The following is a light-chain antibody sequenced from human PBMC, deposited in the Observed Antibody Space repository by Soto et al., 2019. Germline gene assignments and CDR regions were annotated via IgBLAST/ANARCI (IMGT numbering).Light chain of an antibody. CDR3: ATWDDSLSGQV. Sequence: QSVLTQPPSASGTPGQTVTISCSGSSSNIGSNYVYWYQQLPGTAPKLLIYKNNQWPSGVPDRFSGSKTGTSASLAISGLRSEDEADYYCATWDDSLSGQVFGGGTKLTVL. J-gene: IGLJ3*02. CDR2: KNN. V-gene: IGLV1-47*01. CDR1: SSNIGSNY.